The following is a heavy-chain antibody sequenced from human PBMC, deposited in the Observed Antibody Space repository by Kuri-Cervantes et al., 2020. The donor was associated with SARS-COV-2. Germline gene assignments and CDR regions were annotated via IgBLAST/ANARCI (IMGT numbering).Heavy chain of an antibody. CDR1: GFIFSDYY. D-gene: IGHD3-9*01. Sequence: GESLKISCTASGFIFSDYYMIWIRQAPGKGLEWVSNIGPSGTTKYYADSVKGRFTISRDNAKNSLYLQMNSLRAEDTAVYYCAREEAGLTFDYWGQGTLVTVSS. CDR3: AREEAGLTFDY. V-gene: IGHV3-11*04. CDR2: IGPSGTTK. J-gene: IGHJ4*02.